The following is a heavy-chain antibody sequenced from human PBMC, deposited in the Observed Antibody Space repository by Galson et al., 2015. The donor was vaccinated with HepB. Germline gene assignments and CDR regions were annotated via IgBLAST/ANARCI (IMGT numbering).Heavy chain of an antibody. J-gene: IGHJ6*04. D-gene: IGHD2-15*01. CDR3: ASLVAYYYFGMDA. V-gene: IGHV3-74*01. CDR2: INSDGSSA. Sequence: SLRLSCAASGFTFSKYWMYWVRQAPGEGLVWVSRINSDGSSAPYADSVQGRFTVSRDNAKNPLYLQMNSLRVEDTAVYYCASLVAYYYFGMDAWGEGTTVAVSS. CDR1: GFTFSKYW.